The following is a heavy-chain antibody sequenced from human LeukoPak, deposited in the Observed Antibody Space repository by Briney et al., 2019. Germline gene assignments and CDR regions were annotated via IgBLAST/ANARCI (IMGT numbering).Heavy chain of an antibody. V-gene: IGHV3-30*18. J-gene: IGHJ6*02. CDR1: GFTFSSYG. CDR2: ISYDGSNK. Sequence: GGSLRLSCAASGFTFSSYGMHWVRQAPGKGLEWVAVISYDGSNKYYADSVKGRFTISRDNSKNTLYLQMNSLRAEDTAAYYCTKDSAYYDILTGYEENYYYGMDVWGQGTTVTVSS. D-gene: IGHD3-9*01. CDR3: TKDSAYYDILTGYEENYYYGMDV.